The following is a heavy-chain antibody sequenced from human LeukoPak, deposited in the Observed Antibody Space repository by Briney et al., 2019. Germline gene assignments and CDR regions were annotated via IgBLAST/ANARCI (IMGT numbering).Heavy chain of an antibody. CDR2: IYYSGST. Sequence: PSETLSLTCTVSGVSISSSSYYWGWIRQPPGKGLEWIGSIYYSGSTYYNPSLKSRVTISVDRSKNQFSLKLSSVTAADTAVYYCARLVSGYYGWFDPWGQGTLVTVSS. V-gene: IGHV4-39*07. CDR3: ARLVSGYYGWFDP. J-gene: IGHJ5*02. CDR1: GVSISSSSYY. D-gene: IGHD3-22*01.